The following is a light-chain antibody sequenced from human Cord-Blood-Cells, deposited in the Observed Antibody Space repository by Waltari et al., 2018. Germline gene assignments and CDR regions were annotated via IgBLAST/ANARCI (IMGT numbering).Light chain of an antibody. V-gene: IGKV3-20*01. CDR2: GAS. CDR1: QSVSSSY. J-gene: IGKJ3*01. Sequence: ELVLTQSPGPLSLSPGERATLSCRASQSVSSSYLAWYQQKPGQAPRLLIYGASSRATGIPDRFSGSGSGTDFTLTISRLEPEDFAVYYCQQYGSSIFTFGPGTKVDIK. CDR3: QQYGSSIFT.